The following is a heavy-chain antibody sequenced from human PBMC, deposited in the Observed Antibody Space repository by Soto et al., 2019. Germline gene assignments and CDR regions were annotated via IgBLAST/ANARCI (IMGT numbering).Heavy chain of an antibody. CDR3: AGTTSLQWYYMDV. CDR2: IYYSGST. D-gene: IGHD1-7*01. J-gene: IGHJ6*03. CDR1: GGSISSGGYY. V-gene: IGHV4-31*03. Sequence: SETLSLTCTVSGGSISSGGYYWSWIRQHPGKGLEWIGYIYYSGSTYYNPSLKSRVTISVDTSKNQFSLKLSSVTAADTAVYYCAGTTSLQWYYMDVWGKGTTVTVSS.